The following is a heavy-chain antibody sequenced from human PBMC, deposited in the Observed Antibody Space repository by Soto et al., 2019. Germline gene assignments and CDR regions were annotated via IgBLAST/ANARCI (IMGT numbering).Heavy chain of an antibody. Sequence: QVQLQESGPGLVKPSQTLSLTCTVSGGSISSGGYYWSCIRQHPGKGLEWIGYIYYSGSTYYNPSLKSRVTISVDTSKNQFSLKLSSVTAADTAVYYCARVYPHPENQGDWYFALWGRGTLVTVSS. D-gene: IGHD3-16*01. CDR2: IYYSGST. CDR1: GGSISSGGYY. V-gene: IGHV4-31*03. J-gene: IGHJ2*01. CDR3: ARVYPHPENQGDWYFAL.